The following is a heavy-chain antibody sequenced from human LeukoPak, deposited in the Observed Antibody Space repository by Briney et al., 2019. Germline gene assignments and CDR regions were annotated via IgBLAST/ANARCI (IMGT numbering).Heavy chain of an antibody. CDR3: TREGLDY. J-gene: IGHJ4*02. CDR2: KNPNSGNA. CDR1: GYTFTNYD. Sequence: ASVKVSCKASGYTFTNYDINWVRQATGQGLEWMGYKNPNSGNAAYAQKFQGRVTITTDASISTAYMELSGLRSEDTALYYCTREGLDYWGQGTLVTVSS. V-gene: IGHV1-8*01.